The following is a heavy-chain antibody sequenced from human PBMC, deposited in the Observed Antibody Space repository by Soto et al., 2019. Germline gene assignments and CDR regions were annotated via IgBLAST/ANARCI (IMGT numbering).Heavy chain of an antibody. D-gene: IGHD3-22*01. CDR1: GGTFSSYA. Sequence: SVKVSCKASGGTFSSYAISWVRQAPGQGLEWMGGIIPIFGTANYAQKFQGRVTITADGSTSTAYMELSSLRSEDTAVYFCATDDGHYYGSVWGQGTLVTVSS. CDR2: IIPIFGTA. V-gene: IGHV1-69*13. CDR3: ATDDGHYYGSV. J-gene: IGHJ1*01.